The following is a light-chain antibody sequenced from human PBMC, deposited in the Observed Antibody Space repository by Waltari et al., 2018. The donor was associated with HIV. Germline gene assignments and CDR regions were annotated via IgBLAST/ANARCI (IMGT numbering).Light chain of an antibody. CDR3: CSYADNYPVV. CDR1: SSDVGGYNY. CDR2: DVN. Sequence: QSALTQPHSVSGSPGQSVTISCTGTSSDVGGYNYVSWYQQHPGKAPKFMIYDVNKRPSGVPDRFSGSKSGNTASLTISGLQAEDEADYYCCSYADNYPVVFGGGTKLTVL. J-gene: IGLJ2*01. V-gene: IGLV2-11*01.